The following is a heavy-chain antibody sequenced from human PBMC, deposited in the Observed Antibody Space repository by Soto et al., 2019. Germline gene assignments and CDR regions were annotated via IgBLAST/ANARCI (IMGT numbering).Heavy chain of an antibody. CDR2: INPSGGST. J-gene: IGHJ6*02. Sequence: ASVKVSCKASRYTFTNFYIHWLRQAPGQGLEWMGIINPSGGSTTYPQKFQGRVTMTRDTSTSTVHMELITLRSEDTAVYYCARSQVSRPLDVWGRGTTFTVSS. CDR3: ARSQVSRPLDV. CDR1: RYTFTNFY. V-gene: IGHV1-46*01.